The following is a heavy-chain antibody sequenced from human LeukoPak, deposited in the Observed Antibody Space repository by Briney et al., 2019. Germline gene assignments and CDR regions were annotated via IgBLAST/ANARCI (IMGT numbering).Heavy chain of an antibody. CDR1: GYSINNYW. Sequence: GESLTVSCKGSGYSINNYWIGWVRQMPGKGLERMGIIYPADSDIRYSPSFQGQVTISADKSISTAYLQWSSLKASDTAMYYCARQEYCSGGSCYTWFDPWGQGTLVTVSS. CDR3: ARQEYCSGGSCYTWFDP. CDR2: IYPADSDI. D-gene: IGHD2-15*01. J-gene: IGHJ5*02. V-gene: IGHV5-51*01.